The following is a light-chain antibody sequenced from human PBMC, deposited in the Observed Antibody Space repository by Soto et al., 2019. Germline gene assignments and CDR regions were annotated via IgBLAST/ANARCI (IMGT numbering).Light chain of an antibody. CDR3: SSYTSTMPNV. J-gene: IGLJ1*01. CDR2: DVV. CDR1: SSDVGGFNS. Sequence: SVLTQPASVSGSPGQSITISCTGTSSDVGGFNSVSWYQLRPGTAPKLILYDVVDRPSGVSYRFSGSKSGNTASLTISGRQAADEADYFCSSYTSTMPNVFGSGTKLTVL. V-gene: IGLV2-14*03.